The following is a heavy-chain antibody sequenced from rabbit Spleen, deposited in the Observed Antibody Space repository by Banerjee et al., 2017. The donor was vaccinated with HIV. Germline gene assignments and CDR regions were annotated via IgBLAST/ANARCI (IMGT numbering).Heavy chain of an antibody. V-gene: IGHV1S40*01. D-gene: IGHD3-1*01. CDR1: GFSFSNKDV. J-gene: IGHJ4*01. CDR3: ARDLASVVGWNFGW. CDR2: INAVTGKP. Sequence: QSLEESGGGLVQPEGSLTLTCTASGFSFSNKDVMCWVRQAPGKGLEWIACINAVTGKPVYASWAKGRFTISRTSSTTVTLQMTSLTAADTATYFCARDLASVVGWNFGWWGPGTLVTVS.